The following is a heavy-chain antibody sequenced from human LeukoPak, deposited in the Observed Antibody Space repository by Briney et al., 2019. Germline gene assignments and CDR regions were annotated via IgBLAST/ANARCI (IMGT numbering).Heavy chain of an antibody. D-gene: IGHD3-22*01. J-gene: IGHJ4*02. CDR2: ISGSATRT. CDR1: GFTFSSYA. V-gene: IGHV3-23*01. Sequence: GGSLRLSCAASGFTFSSYAMSWVRQAPGKGLEWVSGISGSATRTYYADSVKGRFTISRDKSKNTLYLHMKSLRAEDMAVYYCAKDRRAMIVPTGGFDWGQGTLVTVS. CDR3: AKDRRAMIVPTGGFD.